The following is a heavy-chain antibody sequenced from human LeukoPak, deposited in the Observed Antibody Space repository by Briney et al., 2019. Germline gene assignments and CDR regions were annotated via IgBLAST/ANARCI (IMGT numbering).Heavy chain of an antibody. D-gene: IGHD4-17*01. Sequence: GGSLRLSCAASGFTFSSYAMSWVRQAPGRGLEWVSAISGSGGSTYYVDSVKGRFTISRDNSKNTLYLQMNSLRAEDTAVYYCAKDMGYYGDYYFDYWGQGTLVTVSS. CDR3: AKDMGYYGDYYFDY. J-gene: IGHJ4*02. V-gene: IGHV3-23*01. CDR2: ISGSGGST. CDR1: GFTFSSYA.